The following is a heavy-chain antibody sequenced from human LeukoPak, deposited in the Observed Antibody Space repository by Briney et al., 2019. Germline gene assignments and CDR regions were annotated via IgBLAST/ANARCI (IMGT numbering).Heavy chain of an antibody. CDR1: GFTFSSYG. V-gene: IGHV3-30*18. D-gene: IGHD6-13*01. Sequence: GRSLRLSCAASGFTFSSYGMHWVRQAPGKELEWVAVISYDGSNKYYADSVKGRFTISRDNSKNTLYLQMNSLRAEDTAVYYCVKGVKYSSSWYVWFDPWGQGTLVTVSS. CDR2: ISYDGSNK. CDR3: VKGVKYSSSWYVWFDP. J-gene: IGHJ5*02.